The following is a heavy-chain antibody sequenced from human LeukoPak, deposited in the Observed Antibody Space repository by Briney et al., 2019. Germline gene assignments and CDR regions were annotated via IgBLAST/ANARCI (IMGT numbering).Heavy chain of an antibody. CDR3: ARTHYVVGHDY. V-gene: IGHV1-2*02. D-gene: IGHD2-15*01. J-gene: IGHJ4*02. Sequence: ASVRVSCKASGYTFTGYYIHWVRQAPGQGLEWMGWINPNSDGTNYAQNFQGRVTMTRDTSISTAYMELSRLRSDDTAVYYCARTHYVVGHDYWGQGTLVTVSS. CDR1: GYTFTGYY. CDR2: INPNSDGT.